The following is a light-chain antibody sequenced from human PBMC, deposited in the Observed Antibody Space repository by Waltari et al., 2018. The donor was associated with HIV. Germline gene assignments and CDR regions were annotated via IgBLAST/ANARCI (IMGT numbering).Light chain of an antibody. CDR1: SGPVSTSYY. CDR3: VLFMGNGIWV. V-gene: IGLV8-61*01. Sequence: TVVTQEPSLLVSPGGTVTLTCGLSSGPVSTSYYLSWYKQTPGQAPRTLIYSTNTRPSWVPDRFSCSILWNKAALTITGSQADNESDYYCVLFMGNGIWVFGGGTKLTVL. J-gene: IGLJ3*02. CDR2: STN.